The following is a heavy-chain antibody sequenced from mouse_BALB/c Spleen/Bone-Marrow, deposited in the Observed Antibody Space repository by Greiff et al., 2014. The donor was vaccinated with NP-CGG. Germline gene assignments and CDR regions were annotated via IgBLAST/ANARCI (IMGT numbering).Heavy chain of an antibody. Sequence: EVKLMESGPGLVKPSQSLSLTCTVTGYSITSDYAWNWIRQFPGNKLEWMGYISYRGSTSYNPSLKSRISITRDTSKNQFFLQLNSVTTEDTATYYCARYDYDGVDYWGQGTTLTVSS. CDR3: ARYDYDGVDY. V-gene: IGHV3-2*02. J-gene: IGHJ2*01. CDR1: GYSITSDYA. D-gene: IGHD2-4*01. CDR2: ISYRGST.